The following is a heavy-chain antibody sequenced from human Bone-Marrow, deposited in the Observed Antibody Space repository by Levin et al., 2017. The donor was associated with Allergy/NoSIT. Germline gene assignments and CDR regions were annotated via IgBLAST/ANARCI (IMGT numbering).Heavy chain of an antibody. Sequence: GESLKISCKASGYTFSIYGLSWVRQAPGRGLEWMGWISGYNANTEYAQKFQGRLTMTTDTSTTTVYMELGSLRTDDTAIYYCARVDYSDRGAYYAYWGQGTLVTVSS. CDR1: GYTFSIYG. CDR2: ISGYNANT. V-gene: IGHV1-18*01. J-gene: IGHJ4*02. D-gene: IGHD3-22*01. CDR3: ARVDYSDRGAYYAY.